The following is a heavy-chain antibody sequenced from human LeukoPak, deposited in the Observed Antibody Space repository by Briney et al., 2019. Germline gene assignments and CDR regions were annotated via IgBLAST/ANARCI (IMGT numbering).Heavy chain of an antibody. D-gene: IGHD6-25*01. V-gene: IGHV3-11*06. J-gene: IGHJ4*02. CDR2: ISSSSSYT. Sequence: GGSLRLSCAASGFTFSDYYMSWIRQAPGKGLEWISYISSSSSYTLYADSVKGRFTISRDNAKNSLYLQMNSLRAEDTAVYYCTRVVSAASYHFDYWGQGTLVTVSS. CDR3: TRVVSAASYHFDY. CDR1: GFTFSDYY.